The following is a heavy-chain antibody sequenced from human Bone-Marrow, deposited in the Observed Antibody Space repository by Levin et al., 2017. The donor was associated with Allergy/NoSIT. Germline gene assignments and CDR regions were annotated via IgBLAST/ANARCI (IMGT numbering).Heavy chain of an antibody. J-gene: IGHJ3*02. D-gene: IGHD3-22*01. CDR3: ARDPDYYDRAFDI. CDR1: GYTFTDYY. CDR2: INPNSGGT. Sequence: ASVKVSCKASGYTFTDYYMNWVRQAPGQGLEWMGWINPNSGGTNYAQKFQGRVTMTRDTSISTAYMVLTRLRSDDTAVYYCARDPDYYDRAFDIWGQGTMVTVSS. V-gene: IGHV1-2*02.